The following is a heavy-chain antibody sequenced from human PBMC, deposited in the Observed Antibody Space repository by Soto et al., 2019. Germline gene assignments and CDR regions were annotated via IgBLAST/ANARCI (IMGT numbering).Heavy chain of an antibody. CDR1: GFTFSDYA. D-gene: IGHD5-18*01. Sequence: QVQLVDSGGGVVQPGRSLRLSCAASGFTFSDYAMHWVRQAPGKGLEWVALISYDGSNKYYADSVKGRFTISRDISKNTLYLQMISLRAEDTAVYYCARVTAARGYSYGFDHWGQGTLVTVSS. J-gene: IGHJ4*02. V-gene: IGHV3-30-3*01. CDR3: ARVTAARGYSYGFDH. CDR2: ISYDGSNK.